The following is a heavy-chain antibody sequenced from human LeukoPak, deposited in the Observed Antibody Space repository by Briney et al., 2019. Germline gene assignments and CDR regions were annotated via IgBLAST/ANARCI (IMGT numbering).Heavy chain of an antibody. V-gene: IGHV1-18*01. D-gene: IGHD1-26*01. CDR2: ISAYNGNT. CDR3: ATDREVVGATTGGGLDY. J-gene: IGHJ4*02. CDR1: GGTFSSYA. Sequence: ASVKVSCKASGGTFSSYAISWVRQAPGQGLEWMGWISAYNGNTNYAQKLQGRVTMTTDTSTSTAYMELRSLRSDDTAVYYCATDREVVGATTGGGLDYWGQGTLVTVSS.